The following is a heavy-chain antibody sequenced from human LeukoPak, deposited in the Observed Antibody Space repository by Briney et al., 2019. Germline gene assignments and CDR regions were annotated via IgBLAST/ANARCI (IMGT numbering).Heavy chain of an antibody. CDR1: GYSFTSYW. Sequence: GESLKISCKGSGYSFTSYWIGWVRQMPGKGLGWMGIIYPGDSDTRYSPSFQGQVTISADKSISNAYLQWSSLKASDTAMYYCASGAVWWLTAIDYWGQGTLVTVSS. V-gene: IGHV5-51*01. CDR2: IYPGDSDT. CDR3: ASGAVWWLTAIDY. J-gene: IGHJ4*02. D-gene: IGHD5-12*01.